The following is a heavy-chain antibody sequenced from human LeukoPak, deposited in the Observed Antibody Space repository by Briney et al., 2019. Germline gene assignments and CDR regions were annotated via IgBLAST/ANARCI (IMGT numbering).Heavy chain of an antibody. V-gene: IGHV4-59*08. D-gene: IGHD3-10*01. CDR2: IYYSGST. CDR3: ARHLVWFGELPDDY. Sequence: PSETLSLTCTVSVGSIRSYYWSWIRQPPGKGLEWIGYIYYSGSTNYNPSLKSRVTISVDTSKNQFSLKLSSVTAADTAVYYCARHLVWFGELPDDYWGQGTLVTVSS. J-gene: IGHJ4*02. CDR1: VGSIRSYY.